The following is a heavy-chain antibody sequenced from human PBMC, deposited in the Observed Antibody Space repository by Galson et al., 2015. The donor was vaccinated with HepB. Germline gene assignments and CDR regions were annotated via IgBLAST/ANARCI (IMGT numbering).Heavy chain of an antibody. V-gene: IGHV1-18*04. D-gene: IGHD3-10*01. CDR3: ARDLDRGRNYYYGSGSSDY. CDR1: GYTFTSYG. CDR2: ISAYNGNT. J-gene: IGHJ4*02. Sequence: SVKVSCKASGYTFTSYGISWVRQAPGQGLEWMGWISAYNGNTNYAQKLQGRVTMTTDTSTSTAYMELRSLRSDDTAVYYCARDLDRGRNYYYGSGSSDYWGQGTLVTVSS.